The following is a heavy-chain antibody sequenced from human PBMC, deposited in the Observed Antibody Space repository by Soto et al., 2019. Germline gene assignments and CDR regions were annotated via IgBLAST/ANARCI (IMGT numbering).Heavy chain of an antibody. V-gene: IGHV3-30-3*01. D-gene: IGHD3-10*01. J-gene: IGHJ4*02. CDR2: ISYDGSNK. CDR1: GFTFSSYA. Sequence: PGGSLRLSCAASGFTFSSYAMHWVRQAPGKGLEWVAVISYDGSNKYYADSVKGRFTISRDNSKNTLYLQMNSLRAEDTAVYYCARDPYSLYGSGSLGGSLDYWGQGTLVTVSS. CDR3: ARDPYSLYGSGSLGGSLDY.